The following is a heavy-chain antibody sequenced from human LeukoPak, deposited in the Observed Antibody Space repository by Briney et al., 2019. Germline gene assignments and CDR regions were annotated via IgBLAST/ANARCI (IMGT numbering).Heavy chain of an antibody. J-gene: IGHJ4*02. CDR3: ARDGSAAGTWY. D-gene: IGHD6-13*01. Sequence: PSQTLSLTCTVSGGSISSGDYYWSWIRQPPGKGLEWIGYIYYSGSTYYNPSLKSRVTISVDRSKNQFSLKLSSVTAADTAVYYCARDGSAAGTWYWGQGTLVTVSS. CDR1: GGSISSGDYY. V-gene: IGHV4-30-4*01. CDR2: IYYSGST.